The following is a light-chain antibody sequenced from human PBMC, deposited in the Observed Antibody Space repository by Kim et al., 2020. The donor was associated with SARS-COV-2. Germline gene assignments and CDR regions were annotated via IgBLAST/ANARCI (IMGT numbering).Light chain of an antibody. J-gene: IGKJ2*01. CDR1: QSVTNS. CDR2: GAS. CDR3: QQYSDWPRN. Sequence: SVSPGERATLSCRASQSVTNSLAWYQQRPGQVPRLLIYGASTRATGVPARFSGSGSGTEFTLTIGSLQSEDFAIYYCQQYSDWPRNFGQGTKLEIK. V-gene: IGKV3-15*01.